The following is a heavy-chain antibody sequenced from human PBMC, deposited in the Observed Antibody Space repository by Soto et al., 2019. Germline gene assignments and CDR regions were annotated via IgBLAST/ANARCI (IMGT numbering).Heavy chain of an antibody. CDR3: AHTRPLRGNYFFDD. D-gene: IGHD1-26*01. CDR1: GFSLTTSGVG. J-gene: IGHJ4*02. V-gene: IGHV2-5*02. CDR2: IYWDDDK. Sequence: QITLKESGPTLVKPTQTLTLTCTFSGFSLTTSGVGVGWIRQPPGKALECLALIYWDDDKRYSPSLKSRLTITKDTSKNQVVLTTTNMGPVDTATYSCAHTRPLRGNYFFDDWGQGTLVTVSS.